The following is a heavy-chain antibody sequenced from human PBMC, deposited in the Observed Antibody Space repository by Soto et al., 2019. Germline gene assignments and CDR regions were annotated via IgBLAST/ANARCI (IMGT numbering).Heavy chain of an antibody. J-gene: IGHJ4*02. V-gene: IGHV4-34*01. D-gene: IGHD5-12*01. CDR2: ISHSGGS. CDR1: GGSFSDYS. Sequence: PSETLSLTCAVYGGSFSDYSWSWIRQPPGKGLAWIGEISHSGGSNYNPSLKSRVTISVDTSKNQFSLKLSSVTAADTAVYYCVRGYSDYDDYFDYWGQGTLVTVSS. CDR3: VRGYSDYDDYFDY.